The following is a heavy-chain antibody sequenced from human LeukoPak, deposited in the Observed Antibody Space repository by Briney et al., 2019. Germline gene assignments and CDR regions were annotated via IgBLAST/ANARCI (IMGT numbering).Heavy chain of an antibody. CDR2: IKSDGST. J-gene: IGHJ1*01. CDR3: ARAPSEIGGYYPEYFRH. V-gene: IGHV3-74*01. CDR1: GFTFSTYW. Sequence: GGSLRLSCAASGFTFSTYWMHWVRQAPGKGLVWVSRIKSDGSTNYAVSVKGRFTISRDNAKNTVSLQMNSLRPEDTRVYYCARAPSEIGGYYPEYFRHWGQGTLVTVSS. D-gene: IGHD3-22*01.